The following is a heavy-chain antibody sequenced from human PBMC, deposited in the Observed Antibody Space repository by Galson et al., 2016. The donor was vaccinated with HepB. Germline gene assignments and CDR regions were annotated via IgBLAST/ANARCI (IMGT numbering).Heavy chain of an antibody. CDR2: MNPSGGAT. V-gene: IGHV1-46*02. J-gene: IGHJ4*02. CDR3: ASHTMGQYESGRYEFNY. Sequence: SVKVSCKASGYTFNSHYMHWARQAPGQGLEWMGIMNPSGGATSYPQKFRGRITMTRDTSTNTVYMELSSLKSEDTAVYYCASHTMGQYESGRYEFNYWGQGTLVTVSA. CDR1: GYTFNSHY. D-gene: IGHD3-10*01.